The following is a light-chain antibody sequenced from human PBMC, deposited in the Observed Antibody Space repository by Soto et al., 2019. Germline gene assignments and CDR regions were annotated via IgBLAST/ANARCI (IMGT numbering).Light chain of an antibody. J-gene: IGKJ4*01. CDR3: QQYQSLT. Sequence: EIVLTQSPATLSLSPGERATLSCRASQSVSSSYLAWYQQKPGQAPRLLIFDASSRATGISDRFSGSGSGTDFTLTITRLEPEDFAVYYCQQYQSLTFGGGTKVDIK. CDR2: DAS. CDR1: QSVSSSY. V-gene: IGKV3-20*01.